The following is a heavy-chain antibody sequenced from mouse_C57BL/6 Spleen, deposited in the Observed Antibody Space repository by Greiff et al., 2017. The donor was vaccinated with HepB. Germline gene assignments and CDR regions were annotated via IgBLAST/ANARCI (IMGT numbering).Heavy chain of an antibody. D-gene: IGHD1-1*01. CDR2: IDPSDSYT. CDR1: GYTFTSYW. V-gene: IGHV1-69*01. Sequence: QVQLQQPGAELVMPGASVKLSCKASGYTFTSYWMHWVKQRPGQGLEWIGEIDPSDSYTNYNQKFKGKSTLTVDKSSSTAYMQLSSLPSEDSAVYYCARGYYGSSYPDWYFDVWGTGTTVTVSS. CDR3: ARGYYGSSYPDWYFDV. J-gene: IGHJ1*03.